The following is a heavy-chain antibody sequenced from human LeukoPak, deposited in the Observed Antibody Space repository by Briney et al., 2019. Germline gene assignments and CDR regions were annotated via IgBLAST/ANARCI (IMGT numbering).Heavy chain of an antibody. Sequence: GGSLRLSCTASGFTFDNYAMSWFRQAPGKGLEGVGFIRSKIYGGTTEYAAFVKGRFTISRDDSKSMAYLQMTSLKSEDTAVYYCVRYSGDADYWGQGTLVTVSS. D-gene: IGHD5-12*01. J-gene: IGHJ4*02. CDR3: VRYSGDADY. CDR2: IRSKIYGGTT. CDR1: GFTFDNYA. V-gene: IGHV3-49*03.